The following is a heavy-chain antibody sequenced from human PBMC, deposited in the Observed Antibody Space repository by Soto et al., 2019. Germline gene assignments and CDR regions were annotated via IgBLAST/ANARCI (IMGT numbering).Heavy chain of an antibody. CDR3: GRGPSPRAPAGGTPYYYAMDV. J-gene: IGHJ6*02. D-gene: IGHD6-13*01. CDR1: GYVLPAYD. V-gene: IGHV1-8*02. Sequence: AAVQVSCKASGYVLPAYDINWVRPASGQGLGWMGWMNPINGATGTARRFQGRVSLSRNTATGTAYLELTSLRSDDTAVYYCGRGPSPRAPAGGTPYYYAMDVWGQGTTVTVSS. CDR2: MNPINGAT.